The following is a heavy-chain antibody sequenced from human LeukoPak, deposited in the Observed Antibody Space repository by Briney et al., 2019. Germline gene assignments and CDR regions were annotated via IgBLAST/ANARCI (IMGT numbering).Heavy chain of an antibody. J-gene: IGHJ4*02. V-gene: IGHV3-23*01. Sequence: GGSLRHSCAASGFTFSSYAMSWVRQAPGKGLEWVSAISGSGGSTYYADSVKGRFTISRDNSKNTLYLQMNSLRAEDTAVYYCAKMRWATRGYFDYWGQGTLVTVSS. CDR3: AKMRWATRGYFDY. D-gene: IGHD2-15*01. CDR1: GFTFSSYA. CDR2: ISGSGGST.